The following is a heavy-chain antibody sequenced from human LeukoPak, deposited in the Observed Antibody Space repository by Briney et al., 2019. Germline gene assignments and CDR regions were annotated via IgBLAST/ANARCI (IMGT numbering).Heavy chain of an antibody. CDR2: ISYDGSNK. V-gene: IGHV3-30-3*01. D-gene: IGHD1-26*01. J-gene: IGHJ4*02. CDR3: AGSGSYYYFDY. CDR1: EFTFSSYA. Sequence: GGSLRLSCAASEFTFSSYAMHWVRQAPGKGLEWVAVISYDGSNKYYADSVKGRFTISRDNSKNTLYLQMNSLRAEDTVVYYCAGSGSYYYFDYWGQGTLVTVSS.